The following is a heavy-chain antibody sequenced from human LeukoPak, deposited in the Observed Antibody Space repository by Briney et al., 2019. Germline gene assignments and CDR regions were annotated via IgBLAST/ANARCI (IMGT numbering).Heavy chain of an antibody. J-gene: IGHJ6*03. Sequence: PSETLSLTCTVSGGSISSYYWSWIRQPAGKGLEWIGRIYTSGSTNYNPSLESRVTMSVDTSKNQFSLKLSSVTAADTAVYYCARAHGSSSRIYYYYYMDVWGKGTTVTVSS. CDR3: ARAHGSSSRIYYYYYMDV. V-gene: IGHV4-4*07. CDR2: IYTSGST. D-gene: IGHD6-6*01. CDR1: GGSISSYY.